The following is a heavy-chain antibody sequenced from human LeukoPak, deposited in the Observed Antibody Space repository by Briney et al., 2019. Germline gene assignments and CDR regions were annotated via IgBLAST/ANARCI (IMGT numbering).Heavy chain of an antibody. Sequence: GGSLRLSCAASGFSFSNFAMSWVRQAPGKGLEWVSAISGSGGSTYYADSVKGRFTISRDNSKNTLYLQMNSLRAEDTAVYYCAKKGIAARLAFDYWGQGTLVTVSS. CDR2: ISGSGGST. CDR1: GFSFSNFA. J-gene: IGHJ4*02. V-gene: IGHV3-23*01. CDR3: AKKGIAARLAFDY. D-gene: IGHD6-6*01.